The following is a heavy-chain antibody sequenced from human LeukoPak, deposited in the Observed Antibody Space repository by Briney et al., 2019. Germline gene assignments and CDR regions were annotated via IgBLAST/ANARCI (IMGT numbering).Heavy chain of an antibody. CDR2: IYYSGST. D-gene: IGHD6-19*01. V-gene: IGHV4-59*01. CDR3: TGIAVAGTVVDY. Sequence: SETLSLTCTVSGGSISSYYWSWIRQPPRKGLEWIGYIYYSGSTNYNPSLKSRVTISVDTSKNQFSLKLSSVTAADTAVYYCTGIAVAGTVVDYWGQGTLVTVSS. CDR1: GGSISSYY. J-gene: IGHJ4*02.